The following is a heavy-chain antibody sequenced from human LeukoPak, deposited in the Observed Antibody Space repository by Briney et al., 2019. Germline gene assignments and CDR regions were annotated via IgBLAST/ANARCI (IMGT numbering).Heavy chain of an antibody. CDR3: ARDHSYYGSGYYYGMDV. Sequence: SETLSLTCTVSGGSISSYYWSWIRQPPGKGLEWIGYIYYSGSTNYNLSLKSRVTISVDTSKNQISLKLSSVTAADTAVYYCARDHSYYGSGYYYGMDVWGQGTTVTVSS. CDR1: GGSISSYY. D-gene: IGHD3-10*01. CDR2: IYYSGST. V-gene: IGHV4-59*01. J-gene: IGHJ6*02.